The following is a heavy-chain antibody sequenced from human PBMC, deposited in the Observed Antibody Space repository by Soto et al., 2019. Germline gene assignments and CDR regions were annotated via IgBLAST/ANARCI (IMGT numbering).Heavy chain of an antibody. CDR1: GFTFSSYW. V-gene: IGHV3-7*01. CDR2: IKQDGSEK. D-gene: IGHD5-18*01. J-gene: IGHJ4*02. CDR3: ARDLRDTAMVKGGIGY. Sequence: GGSLRLSCAASGFTFSSYWMSWVRQAPGKGLEWVANIKQDGSEKYYVDSVKGRFTISRDNAKNSLYLQMNSLRAEDTAVYYCARDLRDTAMVKGGIGYWGQGTLVTVSS.